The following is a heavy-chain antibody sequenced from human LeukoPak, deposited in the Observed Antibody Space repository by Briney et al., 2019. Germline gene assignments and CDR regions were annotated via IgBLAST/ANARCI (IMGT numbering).Heavy chain of an antibody. Sequence: ASVKVSCKASGGTFSSYAISWVRQAPGQGLEWMGGIIPIFGTANYAQKFQGRVTITADESTSTAYMELSSLRSEDTALYYCARGLVVVPAAIIPHFEYWGQGTLVTVSS. D-gene: IGHD2-2*01. CDR3: ARGLVVVPAAIIPHFEY. CDR2: IIPIFGTA. J-gene: IGHJ4*02. V-gene: IGHV1-69*13. CDR1: GGTFSSYA.